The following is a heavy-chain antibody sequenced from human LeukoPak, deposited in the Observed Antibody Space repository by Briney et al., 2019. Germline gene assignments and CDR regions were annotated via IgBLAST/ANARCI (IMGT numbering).Heavy chain of an antibody. CDR3: TTSLPHVVDVTTSDGGN. CDR1: GFTFSSYD. Sequence: PGGSLRLSCAASGFTFSSYDMHWVRQATGKGLEWVSAIGTAGDTYYPGSVKGRFTISRENAKNSLYLQMNSLRAGDTAVYYCTTSLPHVVDVTTSDGGNWGQGTLVTVSS. V-gene: IGHV3-13*01. J-gene: IGHJ4*02. CDR2: IGTAGDT. D-gene: IGHD2-21*02.